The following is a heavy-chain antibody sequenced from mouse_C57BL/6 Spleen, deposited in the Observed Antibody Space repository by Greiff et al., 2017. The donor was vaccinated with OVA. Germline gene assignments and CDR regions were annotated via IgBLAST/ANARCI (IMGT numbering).Heavy chain of an antibody. D-gene: IGHD1-1*01. CDR1: GFSLTSYG. CDR2: IWRGGST. CDR3: AKNKDYYGGDYAMDY. J-gene: IGHJ4*01. Sequence: QAQLQQSGPGLVQPSQSLSITCTVSGFSLTSYGVHWVRQSPGKGLEWLGVIWRGGSTDYNAAFMSRLSITKDNSKSQVFFKMNSLQADDTAIYYCAKNKDYYGGDYAMDYWGQGTSVTVSS. V-gene: IGHV2-5*01.